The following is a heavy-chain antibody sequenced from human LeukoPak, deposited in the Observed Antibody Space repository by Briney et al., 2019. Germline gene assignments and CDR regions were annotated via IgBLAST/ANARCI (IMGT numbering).Heavy chain of an antibody. CDR2: IKQDESER. Sequence: GGSLRLSCATSGFSFSNYWMSWVRKAPGKGLEWVASIKQDESERYYVDSVKGRFTISRDSAKDSLYLQMNNLRAEDTAVYYCARAMDSSSSRYQAFEYWGQGTPVTVSS. V-gene: IGHV3-7*01. D-gene: IGHD2-2*01. CDR1: GFSFSNYW. CDR3: ARAMDSSSSRYQAFEY. J-gene: IGHJ4*02.